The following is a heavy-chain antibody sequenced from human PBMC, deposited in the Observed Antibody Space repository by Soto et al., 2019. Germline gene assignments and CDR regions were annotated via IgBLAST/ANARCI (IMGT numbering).Heavy chain of an antibody. Sequence: GGSLRLSCAASGFTFSDYYMSWIRQAPGKGLEWVSYISSSGSTIYYADSVKGRFTISRDNAKNSLYLQMNSLRAEDTAVYYCASLQTYYYDSSGYRGWFDPWGQGTLVTVPS. J-gene: IGHJ5*02. CDR1: GFTFSDYY. CDR2: ISSSGSTI. CDR3: ASLQTYYYDSSGYRGWFDP. D-gene: IGHD3-22*01. V-gene: IGHV3-11*01.